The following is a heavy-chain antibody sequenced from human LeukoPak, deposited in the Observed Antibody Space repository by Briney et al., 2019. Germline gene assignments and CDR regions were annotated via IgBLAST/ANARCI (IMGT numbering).Heavy chain of an antibody. Sequence: GGSLRLSCAASGFTFSNVGVSWVRQAPGKGLEWVGRIKSNTDGGTTHYAVPVKGRFTISRDDSKNTLYLQMNSLKTEDTVLYYCTTAAESWLQPDYWGQGTLVTVSS. D-gene: IGHD5-24*01. CDR2: IKSNTDGGTT. V-gene: IGHV3-15*01. CDR1: GFTFSNVG. J-gene: IGHJ4*02. CDR3: TTAAESWLQPDY.